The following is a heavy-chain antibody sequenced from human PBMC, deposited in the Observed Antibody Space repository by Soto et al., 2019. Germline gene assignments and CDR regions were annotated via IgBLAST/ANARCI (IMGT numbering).Heavy chain of an antibody. CDR2: INPDTGVT. J-gene: IGHJ4*02. CDR1: GYVFPDYL. CDR3: ARSAQYSASLKFDY. D-gene: IGHD5-12*01. Sequence: QVQLLQSGAEVKKPGASVRVSCKASGYVFPDYLIHWVRQAPGQGLEWMGWINPDTGVTVYAQNFQGRVTMSSDTPVNSVSIDLSRLRYSDTALYYCARSAQYSASLKFDYWGQGTLVAVSS. V-gene: IGHV1-2*02.